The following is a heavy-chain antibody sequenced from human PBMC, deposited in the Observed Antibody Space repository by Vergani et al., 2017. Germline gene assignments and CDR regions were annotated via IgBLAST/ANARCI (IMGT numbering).Heavy chain of an antibody. J-gene: IGHJ3*01. CDR2: IYYSGST. D-gene: IGHD1/OR15-1a*01. Sequence: QVQLQESGPGLVKPSQTLSITCTVSGDSISRYYWSCIRQPPGKGLKWIGNIYYSGSTNYNPSLKSRVTISVDTSKNQFSLILNSVTAAYTAVYYCAGGTYGSDAFEFWGQGTMVTVSS. V-gene: IGHV4-59*01. CDR1: GDSISRYY. CDR3: AGGTYGSDAFEF.